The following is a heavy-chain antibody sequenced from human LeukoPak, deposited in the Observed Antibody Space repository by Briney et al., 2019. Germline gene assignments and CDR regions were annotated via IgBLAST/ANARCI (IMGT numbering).Heavy chain of an antibody. CDR1: GGSFSGYY. D-gene: IGHD2-2*01. Sequence: KPSETLSLTCAVYGGSFSGYYWSWIRQPPGKGLEWIGEINHSGSTNYNPSLKSRVTISVDTSKNQFSLKLSSVTVADTAVYYCARGRRYCSSTSCYPIYDYWGQGTLVTVSS. V-gene: IGHV4-34*01. CDR3: ARGRRYCSSTSCYPIYDY. J-gene: IGHJ4*02. CDR2: INHSGST.